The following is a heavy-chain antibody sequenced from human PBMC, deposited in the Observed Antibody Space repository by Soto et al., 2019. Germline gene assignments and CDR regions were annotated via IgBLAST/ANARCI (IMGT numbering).Heavy chain of an antibody. V-gene: IGHV1-2*02. CDR2: MATRTGDT. D-gene: IGHD6-25*01. Sequence: QVQLVQSGAEVKGPGASLKVSCRPSGYTFTANYIHWVRQAPGQGLEWMGWMATRTGDTRFAQKFQGRVTMTRDTSIGTAYMELTTLTLDDTAVYYCARGSGSSWFDYWGQGTQVAVSS. CDR1: GYTFTANY. J-gene: IGHJ4*02. CDR3: ARGSGSSWFDY.